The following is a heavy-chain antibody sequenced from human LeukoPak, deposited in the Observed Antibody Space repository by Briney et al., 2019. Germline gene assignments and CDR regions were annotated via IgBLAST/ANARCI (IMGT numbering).Heavy chain of an antibody. CDR2: FDPEVGET. CDR3: ATVPIFGVVIIQNWFDP. J-gene: IGHJ5*02. D-gene: IGHD3-3*01. Sequence: ASVKVSCKVSGYTLTELSMHWVRQAPGKGLEWMGGFDPEVGETIYAQKFQGRVTMTEDTSTDTAYMELSSLRSEDTAVYYCATVPIFGVVIIQNWFDPWGQGTLVTVSS. V-gene: IGHV1-24*01. CDR1: GYTLTELS.